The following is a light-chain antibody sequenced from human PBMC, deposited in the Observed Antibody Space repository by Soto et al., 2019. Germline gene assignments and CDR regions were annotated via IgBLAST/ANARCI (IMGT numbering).Light chain of an antibody. V-gene: IGLV1-40*01. CDR2: GNS. CDR3: HSYDSSLSGVV. CDR1: SSKIGAGYD. Sequence: QSVLTQPPSVSGAPGQRVTISFTGSSSKIGAGYDVHWYQQLPGTAPKLLIYGNSNRPSGVPDRFSGSKSGTSASLAITGLQPEDEADYYCHSYDSSLSGVVFGGGTKLTVL. J-gene: IGLJ2*01.